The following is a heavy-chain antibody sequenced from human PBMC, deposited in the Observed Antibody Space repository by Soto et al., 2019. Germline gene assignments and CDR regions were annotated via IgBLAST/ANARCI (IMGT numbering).Heavy chain of an antibody. J-gene: IGHJ4*02. CDR3: ARHSVGGSSYFDY. Sequence: SETLSLTCTGSGGSISSYYWSWIRQPPGKGLEWIGYIYYSGSTNYNPSLKSRVTISVDTSKNQFSLKLSSVTAADTAVYYCARHSVGGSSYFDYWGQGTLVTVSS. V-gene: IGHV4-59*01. D-gene: IGHD2-15*01. CDR1: GGSISSYY. CDR2: IYYSGST.